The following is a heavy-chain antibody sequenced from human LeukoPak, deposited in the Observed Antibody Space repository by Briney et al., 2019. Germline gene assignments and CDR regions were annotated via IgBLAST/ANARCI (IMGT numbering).Heavy chain of an antibody. CDR2: LNPNTGHA. J-gene: IGHJ4*02. V-gene: IGHV1-2*06. D-gene: IGHD5-24*01. CDR3: AKDRDGADRIVL. CDR1: AYAFTGYH. Sequence: ASVKVSCTVVAYAFTGYHIHWVRQAPGQGPEWMGRLNPNTGHAVYAFKFQGRVTITRDTSSNTAYMEVTRLTSDDTALYYCAKDRDGADRIVLWGQGTLVTVSS.